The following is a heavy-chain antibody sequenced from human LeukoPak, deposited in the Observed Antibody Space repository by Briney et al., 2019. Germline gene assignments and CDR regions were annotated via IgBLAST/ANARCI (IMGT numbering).Heavy chain of an antibody. CDR1: GGSFSGYY. V-gene: IGHV4-34*01. CDR2: INHSGST. D-gene: IGHD6-13*01. J-gene: IGHJ6*03. Sequence: SETLSLTCAVYGGSFSGYYWSWIRQPPGKGLEWIGEINHSGSTNYNPSLKSRVTISVDTSKNQFSLKLSSVTAADTAVYYCARGVGGYSSSWYPAYYYYYYMDVWGKGTTVTVSS. CDR3: ARGVGGYSSSWYPAYYYYYYMDV.